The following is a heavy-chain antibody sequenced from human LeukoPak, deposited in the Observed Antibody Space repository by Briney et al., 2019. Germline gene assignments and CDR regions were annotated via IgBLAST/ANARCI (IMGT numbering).Heavy chain of an antibody. CDR2: IYYSGST. D-gene: IGHD2-21*01. CDR3: ARGVVIAPQTFDY. V-gene: IGHV4-59*01. CDR1: GGSISSFY. Sequence: SETLSLTCTVSGGSISSFYWTWIRQPPGKGLEWIGYIYYSGSTNYNPSLKSRVTISVDTSKNQFSLKLSSVTAADTAVYYCARGVVIAPQTFDYWGQGTLVTVSS. J-gene: IGHJ4*02.